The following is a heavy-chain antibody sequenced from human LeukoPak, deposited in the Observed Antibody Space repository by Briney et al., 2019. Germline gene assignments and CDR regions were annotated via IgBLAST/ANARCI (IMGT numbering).Heavy chain of an antibody. J-gene: IGHJ4*02. Sequence: ASVKVSCKASGYTFTKYGITWVRQAPGQGLEWMGWISTYNGNTNYAQKLQGRVTMTTDTSTSTAYMELRSLRSDDTAVYYCARDEWWLLWFGELSYWGQGTLVTVSS. CDR3: ARDEWWLLWFGELSY. D-gene: IGHD3-10*01. CDR2: ISTYNGNT. V-gene: IGHV1-18*01. CDR1: GYTFTKYG.